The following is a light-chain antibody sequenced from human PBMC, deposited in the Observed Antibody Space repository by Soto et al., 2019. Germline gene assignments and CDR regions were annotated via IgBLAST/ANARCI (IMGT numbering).Light chain of an antibody. J-gene: IGKJ4*01. CDR3: QQLNSYPLP. Sequence: DIQLTQSPSFLSASVGDRVTITCRASQGISSYLAWYQQKPGKAPKLLIYAPSTLQSGVPSRFSGSGSGTEFTLTISSLQPEDFATYYCQQLNSYPLPFGGGTKVEIK. CDR2: APS. CDR1: QGISSY. V-gene: IGKV1-9*01.